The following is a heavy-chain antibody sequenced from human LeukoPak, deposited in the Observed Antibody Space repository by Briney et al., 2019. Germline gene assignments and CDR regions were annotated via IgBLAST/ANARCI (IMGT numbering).Heavy chain of an antibody. V-gene: IGHV4-38-2*02. J-gene: IGHJ4*02. Sequence: PSETLSLTCAVSGYSISSGYYWGWIRQPPGKGLEWIGSIYHSGSTYYNPSLKSRVTISVDTSKNQFSLKLSSVTAADTAVYYCAREKGRCELQWLVDDFDYWGQGTLVTVSS. D-gene: IGHD6-19*01. CDR2: IYHSGST. CDR3: AREKGRCELQWLVDDFDY. CDR1: GYSISSGYY.